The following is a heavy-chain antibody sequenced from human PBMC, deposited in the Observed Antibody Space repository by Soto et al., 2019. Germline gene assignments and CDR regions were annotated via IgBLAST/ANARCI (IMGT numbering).Heavy chain of an antibody. D-gene: IGHD3-10*01. CDR2: IIRIFGTP. CDR1: GGTFSSYA. V-gene: IGHV1-69*01. CDR3: ARQGSNEYYYYGMDV. Sequence: QVQLVQSGAEVKKPGSSVKVCCKASGGTFSSYAINWVRQTPGQGLEWMGGIIRIFGTPDYAQRLQGRVTITADESTSTAYMELSSLRSEDTAVYYCARQGSNEYYYYGMDVWGQGTTVTVSS. J-gene: IGHJ6*02.